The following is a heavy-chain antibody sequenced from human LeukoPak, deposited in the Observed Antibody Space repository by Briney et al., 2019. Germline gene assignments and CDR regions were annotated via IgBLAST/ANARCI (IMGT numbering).Heavy chain of an antibody. V-gene: IGHV3-30*18. Sequence: GGSLRLSCAASGFTFSSYDMHCVRQAPGKGLEWVAVISYDGNNKYYADSVKGRFTISRDNSKNTLYLQVNSLRAEDTAAYYCAKARHPYSSNWYYFDYWGQGTRVTVSS. CDR1: GFTFSSYD. CDR2: ISYDGNNK. CDR3: AKARHPYSSNWYYFDY. J-gene: IGHJ4*02. D-gene: IGHD6-13*01.